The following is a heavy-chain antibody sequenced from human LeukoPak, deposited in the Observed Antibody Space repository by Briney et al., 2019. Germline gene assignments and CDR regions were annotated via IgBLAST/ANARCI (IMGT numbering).Heavy chain of an antibody. CDR2: IYYSGST. CDR1: GGSISSSSYY. V-gene: IGHV4-39*07. J-gene: IGHJ6*02. D-gene: IGHD3-9*01. CDR3: ARAPSPPIFDWLLNPPPYGMDV. Sequence: SETLSLTCTVSGGSISSSSYYWGWIRQPPGKGLEWIGSIYYSGSTYYNPSLKSRVTISVDTSKNQFSLKLSSVTAADTAVYYCARAPSPPIFDWLLNPPPYGMDVWGQGTTVTVSS.